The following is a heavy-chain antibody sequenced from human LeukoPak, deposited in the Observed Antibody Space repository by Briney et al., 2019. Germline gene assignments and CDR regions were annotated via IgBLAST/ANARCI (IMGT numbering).Heavy chain of an antibody. CDR3: AHLDYYDSSGYYSNLHNWFDP. D-gene: IGHD3-22*01. Sequence: SGPTLVNPTQTLTLTCTFSGFSLSTSGVGVGWIPQPPGKALEWLALIYWNDDKRYSPSLKSRLTITKDTSKNQVVLTMTNMDPVDTATYYCAHLDYYDSSGYYSNLHNWFDPWGQGTLVTVSS. CDR2: IYWNDDK. V-gene: IGHV2-5*01. J-gene: IGHJ5*02. CDR1: GFSLSTSGVG.